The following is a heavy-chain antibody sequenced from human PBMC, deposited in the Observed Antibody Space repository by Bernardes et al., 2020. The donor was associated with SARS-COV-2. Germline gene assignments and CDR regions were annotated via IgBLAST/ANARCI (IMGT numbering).Heavy chain of an antibody. CDR1: GGSFSGYY. J-gene: IGHJ3*02. D-gene: IGHD4-17*01. Sequence: SETLSLTCAVYGGSFSGYYWSWIRQPPGKGLEWIWEINHSGSTNYNPSLKSRVTISVDTSKNQFSLKLSSVTAADTAVYYCARIRRFTVTTRSGAFDIWGQGTMVTVSS. V-gene: IGHV4-34*01. CDR2: INHSGST. CDR3: ARIRRFTVTTRSGAFDI.